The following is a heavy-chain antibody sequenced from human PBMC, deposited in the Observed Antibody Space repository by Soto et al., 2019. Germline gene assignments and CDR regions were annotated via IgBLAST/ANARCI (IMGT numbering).Heavy chain of an antibody. D-gene: IGHD1-1*01. V-gene: IGHV4-34*01. J-gene: IGHJ4*02. CDR3: ARGSGIVALPGELEDVKYDY. CDR2: INESVST. Sequence: QVQLQQWGAGLVKPSETLSLSCAVYGQSFSGHSWAWIRQPPGKGLEWIGEINESVSTYYNPSLKSRVTLSTDTSKNQFSLKLSSVSAADTAAYFCARGSGIVALPGELEDVKYDYWGQGTLVNVSS. CDR1: GQSFSGHS.